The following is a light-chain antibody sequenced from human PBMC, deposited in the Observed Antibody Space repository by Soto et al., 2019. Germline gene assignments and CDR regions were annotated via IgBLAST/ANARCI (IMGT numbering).Light chain of an antibody. CDR2: DVS. CDR1: SSDVGGYND. V-gene: IGLV2-14*01. Sequence: QSALTQPASVSGSPGQSITVSCTGSSSDVGGYNDVSWYQQHPGKAPKLMIYDVSNQPSGVSNRFSGSKSGNTASLTISGLQAEDEADYYCRSYPRSSTPVFGTGTKVTVL. CDR3: RSYPRSSTPV. J-gene: IGLJ1*01.